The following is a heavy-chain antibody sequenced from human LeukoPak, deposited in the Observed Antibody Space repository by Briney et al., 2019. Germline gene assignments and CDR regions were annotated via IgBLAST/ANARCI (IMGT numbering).Heavy chain of an antibody. V-gene: IGHV3-48*01. Sequence: GGSLRLSCAASGFTFSSFGMNWVRQAPGKGLEWISYISSSSSTIYYADSVKGRFTISRDNAKNSLYLQMNSLRAEDMAVYYCAKGFRSYRLDWGQGTLVTVSS. J-gene: IGHJ4*02. CDR3: AKGFRSYRLD. CDR2: ISSSSSTI. D-gene: IGHD3-16*02. CDR1: GFTFSSFG.